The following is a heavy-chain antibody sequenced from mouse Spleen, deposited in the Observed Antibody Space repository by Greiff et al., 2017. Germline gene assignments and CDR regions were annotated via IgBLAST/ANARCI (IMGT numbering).Heavy chain of an antibody. D-gene: IGHD2-5*01. J-gene: IGHJ4*01. CDR1: GYTFTDYE. V-gene: IGHV1-15*01. Sequence: QVQLQQSGAELVRPGASVTLSCKASGYTFTDYEMHWVKQTPVHGLEWIGAIDPETGGTAYNQKFKGKAILTADKSSSTAYMELRSLTSEDSAVYYCTRSESNYFYAMDYWGQGTSVTVSS. CDR2: IDPETGGT. CDR3: TRSESNYFYAMDY.